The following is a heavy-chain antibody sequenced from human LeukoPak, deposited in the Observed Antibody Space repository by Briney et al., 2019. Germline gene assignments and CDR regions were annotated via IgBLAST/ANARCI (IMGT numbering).Heavy chain of an antibody. D-gene: IGHD3-10*01. CDR3: ARDRATGFGELLTPVGY. CDR2: ISAYDGNT. V-gene: IGHV1-18*01. CDR1: GYTFTSYG. J-gene: IGHJ4*02. Sequence: ASVKVSCKASGYTFTSYGISWVRQATGQGLEWMGWISAYDGNTNCAQKLQGRVTMTTDTSTSTAYMELRSLRSDDTAVYCCARDRATGFGELLTPVGYWGQGTLVTVSS.